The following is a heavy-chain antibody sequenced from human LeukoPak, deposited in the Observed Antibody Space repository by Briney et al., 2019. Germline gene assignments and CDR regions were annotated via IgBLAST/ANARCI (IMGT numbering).Heavy chain of an antibody. D-gene: IGHD3-9*01. CDR1: GGSFSGYY. CDR3: ARVLRYFDWLGEHNWFDP. Sequence: SETLSLTCAVYGGSFSGYYWTWIRQPPGKGLEWIGEINHSGSTNYNPSLKSRVTISVDTSKNQFSLKLSSVTAADTAVYYCARVLRYFDWLGEHNWFDPWGQGTLVTVSS. CDR2: INHSGST. V-gene: IGHV4-34*01. J-gene: IGHJ5*02.